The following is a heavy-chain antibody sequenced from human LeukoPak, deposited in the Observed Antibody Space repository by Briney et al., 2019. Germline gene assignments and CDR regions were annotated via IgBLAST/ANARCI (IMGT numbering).Heavy chain of an antibody. D-gene: IGHD5-18*01. CDR1: GFTFSSYW. J-gene: IGHJ4*02. Sequence: GGSLRLSCAASGFTFSSYWMSWVRQAPGKGLEWAANIKQDGSEKYYVDSVKGRFTISRDNAKNSLYLQMNSLRAEDTAVYYCAKEKIQLWSIDYWGQGTLVTVSS. CDR3: AKEKIQLWSIDY. CDR2: IKQDGSEK. V-gene: IGHV3-7*03.